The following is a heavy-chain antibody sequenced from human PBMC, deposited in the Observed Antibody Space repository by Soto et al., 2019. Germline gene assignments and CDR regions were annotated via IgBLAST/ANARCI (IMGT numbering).Heavy chain of an antibody. CDR2: INHSGST. J-gene: IGHJ4*02. CDR3: ARGPTMVRGVIVEYYFDY. V-gene: IGHV4-34*01. Sequence: KTSETLSLTCAVYGGSFSGYYWSWIRQPPGKGLEWIGEINHSGSTNYNPSLKSRVTISVDTSKNQFSLKLSSVTAADTAVYYCARGPTMVRGVIVEYYFDYWGQGTLVTVSS. CDR1: GGSFSGYY. D-gene: IGHD3-10*01.